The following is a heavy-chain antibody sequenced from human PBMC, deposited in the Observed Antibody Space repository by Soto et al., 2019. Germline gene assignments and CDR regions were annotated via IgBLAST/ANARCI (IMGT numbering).Heavy chain of an antibody. Sequence: QVQLVQSGAEVKKPGASVKVSCKASGYTFTRYNVHWVRQVPGQGLEWMAIINPSGGTTYYVQKFEGRVTLTTDTSTSTVYMELSSLRSDDTAVYYCARVRGGGSEYFFDYWGQGTLVTVSS. J-gene: IGHJ4*02. CDR2: INPSGGTT. D-gene: IGHD2-15*01. CDR3: ARVRGGGSEYFFDY. V-gene: IGHV1-46*01. CDR1: GYTFTRYN.